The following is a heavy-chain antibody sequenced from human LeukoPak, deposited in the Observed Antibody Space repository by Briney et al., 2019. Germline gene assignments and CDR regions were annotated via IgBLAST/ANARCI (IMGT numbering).Heavy chain of an antibody. Sequence: ASVKVSCKASGYTFTSYAMNWVRQAPGQGLEWMGWINTNTGNPTYAQGFTGRFVFSLDTSVSTAYLQISSLKAEDTAVYYCATLTYYYDSSGYYSWGQGTLVTVSS. CDR3: ATLTYYYDSSGYYS. CDR2: INTNTGNP. V-gene: IGHV7-4-1*02. CDR1: GYTFTSYA. J-gene: IGHJ4*02. D-gene: IGHD3-22*01.